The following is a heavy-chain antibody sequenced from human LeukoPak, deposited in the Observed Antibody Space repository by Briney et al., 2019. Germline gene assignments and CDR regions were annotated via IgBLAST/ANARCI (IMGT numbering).Heavy chain of an antibody. J-gene: IGHJ4*02. CDR1: GFTFSSYG. Sequence: GGSLRLSCAASGFTFSSYGMHWVRQAPGKGLEWVAFILYDGSNKYYADSVKGRFTISRDNSKNTLYLQMNSLRAEDTALYYCAKDYSWRYWGKGPLVTAS. CDR2: ILYDGSNK. D-gene: IGHD2-21*01. CDR3: AKDYSWRY. V-gene: IGHV3-30*02.